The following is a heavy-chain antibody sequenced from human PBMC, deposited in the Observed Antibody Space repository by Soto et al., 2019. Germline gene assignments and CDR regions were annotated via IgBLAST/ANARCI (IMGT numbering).Heavy chain of an antibody. D-gene: IGHD3-3*01. CDR2: IIPIFGTA. Sequence: SVKVSCKXSGGTFSSYAISWVRQAPGQGLEWMGGIIPIFGTANYAQKFQGRVTITADESTSTAYMELSSLRSEDTAVYYCARLGTIFGVVSSYYYYGMDVWGQGTTVTVSS. CDR1: GGTFSSYA. V-gene: IGHV1-69*13. CDR3: ARLGTIFGVVSSYYYYGMDV. J-gene: IGHJ6*02.